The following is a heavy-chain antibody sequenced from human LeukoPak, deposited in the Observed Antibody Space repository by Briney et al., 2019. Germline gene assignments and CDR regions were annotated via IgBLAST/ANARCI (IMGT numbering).Heavy chain of an antibody. D-gene: IGHD5-12*01. CDR1: GFTFSKFW. J-gene: IGHJ6*02. CDR2: IKQDGSEK. Sequence: PGGSLRLSSAASGFTFSKFWMTWVRQAPGKGLEWVANIKQDGSEKSYVDSVKGRFTISRDNTKNSLYLQMHSLRVEDTAVYFCARGSGHDRVYYYGLDVWGQGTTVTVSS. V-gene: IGHV3-7*03. CDR3: ARGSGHDRVYYYGLDV.